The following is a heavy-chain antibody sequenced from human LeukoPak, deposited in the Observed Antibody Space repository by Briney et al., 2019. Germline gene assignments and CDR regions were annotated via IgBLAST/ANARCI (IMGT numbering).Heavy chain of an antibody. CDR1: SGSFSGYY. CDR3: ARDFDYYGSGSYYTALDY. J-gene: IGHJ4*02. V-gene: IGHV4-34*01. D-gene: IGHD3-10*01. Sequence: PSETLSLTCAVYSGSFSGYYWSWIRQPPGKGLEWIGEINHSGSTNYNPSLKSRVTISVDTSKNQFSLKLSSVTAADTAVYYCARDFDYYGSGSYYTALDYWGQGTLVTVSS. CDR2: INHSGST.